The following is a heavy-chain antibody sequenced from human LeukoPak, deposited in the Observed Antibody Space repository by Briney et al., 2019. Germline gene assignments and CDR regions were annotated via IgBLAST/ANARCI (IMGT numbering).Heavy chain of an antibody. Sequence: ASVKVSCKASGYTFTDYYMHWVRQAPGQGLEWMGWINPNRGGTNYAQKFPGRVTMTRDTSISTAYMDLSSLRSDDTAVYYCARGPRYFDWLLPDYWGQGTLVTVSS. D-gene: IGHD3-9*01. J-gene: IGHJ4*02. CDR2: INPNRGGT. CDR3: ARGPRYFDWLLPDY. CDR1: GYTFTDYY. V-gene: IGHV1-2*02.